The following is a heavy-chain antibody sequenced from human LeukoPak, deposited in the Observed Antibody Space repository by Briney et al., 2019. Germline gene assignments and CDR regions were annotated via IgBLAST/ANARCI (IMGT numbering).Heavy chain of an antibody. V-gene: IGHV3-69-1*01. CDR2: ISHSGSI. Sequence: GGSLRLSCAASGFTFSLYAMNWVRQAPGKGLEWVSSISHSGSISYADSVKGRFTISRDNAKNSLYLQMSSLRAEDTAVYYCARDGEAYCGGDCYVDYWGQGTLVTVSS. CDR3: ARDGEAYCGGDCYVDY. J-gene: IGHJ4*02. CDR1: GFTFSLYA. D-gene: IGHD2-21*02.